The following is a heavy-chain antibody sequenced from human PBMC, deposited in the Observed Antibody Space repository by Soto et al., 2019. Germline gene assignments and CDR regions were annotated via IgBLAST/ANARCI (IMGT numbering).Heavy chain of an antibody. V-gene: IGHV3-30-3*01. J-gene: IGHJ4*02. CDR2: ISYDGSNK. CDR3: ARVDTAMAVQDY. CDR1: GFTFSSYA. D-gene: IGHD5-18*01. Sequence: QVQLVESGGGVVQPGRFLRLSCAASGFTFSSYAMHWVRQAPGKGLEWVAVISYDGSNKYYADSVKGRFTISRDNSKNTLYLQMNSLRAEDTAVYYCARVDTAMAVQDYWGQGTLVTVSS.